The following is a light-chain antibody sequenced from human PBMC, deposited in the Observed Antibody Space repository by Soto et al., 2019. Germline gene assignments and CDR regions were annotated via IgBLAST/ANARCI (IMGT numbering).Light chain of an antibody. CDR3: LQNYNYPQT. J-gene: IGKJ1*01. CDR2: GAS. V-gene: IGKV1-17*01. Sequence: DIQMTQSPSSLSASVGDRVTITCRASQGIRTDLVWYQQKPGKAPKRLIYGASSLQSGVPSRFSGSGSGTEFTLTVSRLQPEDFATYYCLQNYNYPQTFGPGTTVEIK. CDR1: QGIRTD.